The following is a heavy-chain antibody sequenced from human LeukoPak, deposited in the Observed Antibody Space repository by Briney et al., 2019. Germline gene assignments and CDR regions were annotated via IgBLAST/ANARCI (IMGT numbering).Heavy chain of an antibody. CDR2: IKHDGSEK. V-gene: IGHV3-7*01. D-gene: IGHD3-10*02. J-gene: IGHJ4*02. CDR1: GFTFITYW. Sequence: GGSLRLSWAASGFTFITYWMNWVRQAPGKGLEWVANIKHDGSEKYYVDSVMGRFTISRDNAKNSLYLQMNSLRAEDTAVYYCAREKMLPWGQGTLVTVSS. CDR3: AREKMLP.